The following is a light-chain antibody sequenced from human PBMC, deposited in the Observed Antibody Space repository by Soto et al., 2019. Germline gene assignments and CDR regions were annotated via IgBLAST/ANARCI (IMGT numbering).Light chain of an antibody. CDR1: QTVTNH. CDR2: DAS. Sequence: PGGSATLSCRASQTVTNHLAWYQQKAGQAPRLLIFDASTRASGIPPRFSGSGSGTDFTLTISRVDPDDFAVYYCQQRMNWPLTVGGGTKVDI. CDR3: QQRMNWPLT. V-gene: IGKV3-11*01. J-gene: IGKJ4*01.